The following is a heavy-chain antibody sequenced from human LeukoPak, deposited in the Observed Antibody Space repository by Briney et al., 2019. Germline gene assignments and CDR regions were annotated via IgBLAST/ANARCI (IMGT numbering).Heavy chain of an antibody. CDR1: GFTFSSYA. D-gene: IGHD3-10*01. CDR3: ARPGGYYGSGSYLDY. CDR2: LSYDGSNK. V-gene: IGHV3-30*14. J-gene: IGHJ4*02. Sequence: GRSLRLSCAASGFTFSSYAIHWVRQAPGKGLEWVAVLSYDGSNKYYADSVKGRFTISRDNSKDTLYPQMNSLRAEDTAVYYCARPGGYYGSGSYLDYWGQGTLVTVSS.